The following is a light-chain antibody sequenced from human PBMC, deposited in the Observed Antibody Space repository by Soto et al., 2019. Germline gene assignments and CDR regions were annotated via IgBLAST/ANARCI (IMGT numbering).Light chain of an antibody. CDR2: QAS. J-gene: IGKJ1*01. V-gene: IGKV1-5*03. CDR3: LHYQSYWT. CDR1: QSIRRQ. Sequence: DIQMTQSPSTLSASVGDRVSITCRASQSIRRQLAWYQQKPGKAPNLLIYQASNLETGVPSRFTGSGSGTEFTLTISSLQPDDLATYYCLHYQSYWTFGQGTKVEVK.